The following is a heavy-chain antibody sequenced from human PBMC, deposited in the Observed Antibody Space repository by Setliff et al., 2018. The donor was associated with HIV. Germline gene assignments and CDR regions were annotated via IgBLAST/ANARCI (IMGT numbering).Heavy chain of an antibody. D-gene: IGHD4-17*01. CDR1: GYTFTEYY. V-gene: IGHV1-2*02. Sequence: ASVKVSCKASGYTFTEYYIHWVRQAPGQGREWMGWIYPNTGGTNYAQKFQGRVTMTRDTSISTAYMELSRLRSDDTALYYCARSTTADWGQGMMVTVSS. CDR2: IYPNTGGT. CDR3: ARSTTAD. J-gene: IGHJ4*02.